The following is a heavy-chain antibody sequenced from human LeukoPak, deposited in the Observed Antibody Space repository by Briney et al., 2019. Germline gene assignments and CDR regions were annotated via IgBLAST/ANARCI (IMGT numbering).Heavy chain of an antibody. CDR3: ARVGYDGSGRKNWFDR. Sequence: ASLKVSCTTSGYTLTRYYMPWVRQAPGQGLESMGIINPTSGSTRYAQKFQGRVTMTRDTSTSTVYMELSSLRSEDTAVYYCARVGYDGSGRKNWFDRWGQGTLVTASS. CDR2: INPTSGST. CDR1: GYTLTRYY. J-gene: IGHJ5*02. V-gene: IGHV1-46*03. D-gene: IGHD3-10*01.